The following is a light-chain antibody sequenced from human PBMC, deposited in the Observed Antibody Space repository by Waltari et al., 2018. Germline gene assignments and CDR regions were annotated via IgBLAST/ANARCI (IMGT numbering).Light chain of an antibody. CDR2: GAS. J-gene: IGKJ2*01. CDR1: ESLKRAY. Sequence: EIVLTHTPGTFSLSPGDRATFSCWASESLKRAYLAWYQHKPGQAPRLLIHGASNRATGVPDRFSGSASETRFTLTISRLEPEDFVVYYCQHYDGSATFGQGTKLEI. V-gene: IGKV3-20*01. CDR3: QHYDGSAT.